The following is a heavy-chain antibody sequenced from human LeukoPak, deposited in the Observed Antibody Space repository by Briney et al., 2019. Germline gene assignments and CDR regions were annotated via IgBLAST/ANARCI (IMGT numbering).Heavy chain of an antibody. CDR2: IYYSGST. J-gene: IGHJ4*02. V-gene: IGHV4-39*07. CDR1: GGSISSSSYY. CDR3: ARDFSGVNYGSGSSLYY. Sequence: SETLSLTCTVSGGSISSSSYYWGWIRQPPGKGLEWIGSIYYSGSTYYNPSLKSRVTISVDTSKNQFSLKLSSVTAADTAVYYCARDFSGVNYGSGSSLYYWGQGTLVTGSS. D-gene: IGHD3-10*01.